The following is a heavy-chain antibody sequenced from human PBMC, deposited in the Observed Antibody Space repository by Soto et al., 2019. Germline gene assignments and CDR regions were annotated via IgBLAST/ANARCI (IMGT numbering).Heavy chain of an antibody. V-gene: IGHV3-21*01. CDR2: ISSTTNYI. Sequence: WGSLILSCTASGVNFTIYSMNWVLQVPGKGLEWVSSISSTTNYIYYADSMKGRFTVSRDNAKNSVYLEMNSLSAEDTAVYYCARESEDLTSNFDYWGQGTLVTVSS. CDR1: GVNFTIYS. J-gene: IGHJ4*02. CDR3: ARESEDLTSNFDY.